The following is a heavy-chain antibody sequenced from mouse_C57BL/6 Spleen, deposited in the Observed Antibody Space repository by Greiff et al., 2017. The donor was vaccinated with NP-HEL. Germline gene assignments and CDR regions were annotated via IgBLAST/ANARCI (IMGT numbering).Heavy chain of an antibody. CDR1: GFTFSDYG. J-gene: IGHJ4*01. CDR3: ASNYYGSPYAMDY. V-gene: IGHV5-17*01. CDR2: ISSGSSTI. Sequence: EVNLVESGGGLVKPGGSLKLSCAASGFTFSDYGMHWVRQAPEKGLEWVAYISSGSSTIYYADTVKGRFTISRDNAKNTLFLQMTSLRSEDTAMYYCASNYYGSPYAMDYWGQGTSVTVSS. D-gene: IGHD1-1*01.